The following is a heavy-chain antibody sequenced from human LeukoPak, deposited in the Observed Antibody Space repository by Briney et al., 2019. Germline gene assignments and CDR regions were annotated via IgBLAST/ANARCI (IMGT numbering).Heavy chain of an antibody. CDR3: ARDYYGSGSYYGNFDY. CDR1: GYTFTGYY. D-gene: IGHD3-10*01. J-gene: IGHJ4*02. CDR2: INPNSGGT. V-gene: IGHV1-2*06. Sequence: ASVKVSCKASGYTFTGYYMHWVRQAPGQGLEWMGRINPNSGGTNYAQKFQGRVTMTRDTSISTAYMELSRLGSDDTAVYYCARDYYGSGSYYGNFDYWGQGTLVTVSS.